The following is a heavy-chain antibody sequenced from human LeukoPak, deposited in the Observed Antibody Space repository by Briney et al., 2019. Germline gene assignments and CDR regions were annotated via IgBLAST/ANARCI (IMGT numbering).Heavy chain of an antibody. CDR3: AREVYDSSGYHFDY. D-gene: IGHD3-22*01. V-gene: IGHV3-53*04. CDR1: GFTVSSNY. J-gene: IGHJ4*02. Sequence: GGSLRLSCAASGFTVSSNYMSWVRXAPGKXXEWVSXIYSGGSTYYAESVKGRFTISRHNSKNTLYLQMNSLRAEDTAVYYCAREVYDSSGYHFDYWGQGTLVTVSS. CDR2: IYSGGST.